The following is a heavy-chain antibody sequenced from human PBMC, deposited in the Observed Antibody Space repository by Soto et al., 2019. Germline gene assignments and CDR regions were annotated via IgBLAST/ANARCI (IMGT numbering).Heavy chain of an antibody. CDR2: TYHSGTT. Sequence: QVQLQESGPGLVQPSGTLSLTCAVSGDSINNSHWWSWVRQTPGKGLEWIGETYHSGTTNYNPSLKARSPISIDKSKNQFSLKMNSVTAADTAVYYCAREVNSSPARGPNWFDPWGQGTLVTVSS. CDR1: GDSINNSHW. J-gene: IGHJ5*02. V-gene: IGHV4-4*02. D-gene: IGHD6-13*01. CDR3: AREVNSSPARGPNWFDP.